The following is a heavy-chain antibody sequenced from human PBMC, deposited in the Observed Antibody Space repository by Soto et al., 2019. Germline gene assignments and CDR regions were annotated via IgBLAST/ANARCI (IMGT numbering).Heavy chain of an antibody. J-gene: IGHJ5*02. D-gene: IGHD2-2*01. V-gene: IGHV4-30-2*01. Sequence: QLQLQESGSGLVKPSQTLSLTCAVSGGSISSGGYSWSWIRQPPGKGLEWLGYIYHRGSTYYNPSLKSRVTLSVDRAKYQFSLKLSSVTAADTAVNYCAKELGYCSSTSCKYWFDPWGHGTLVTVSS. CDR3: AKELGYCSSTSCKYWFDP. CDR2: IYHRGST. CDR1: GGSISSGGYS.